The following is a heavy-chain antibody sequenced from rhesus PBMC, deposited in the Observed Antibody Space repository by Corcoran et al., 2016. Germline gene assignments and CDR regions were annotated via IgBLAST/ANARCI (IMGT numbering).Heavy chain of an antibody. CDR3: ARDRGSYSFFDY. Sequence: QVQLQESGPGLLKPSETLSLTCAVSGGSISGGYGGGWIRQPPGKGLEWIGGIYSSSGNTYYNPSLNSRVTLSTDPSKNQFSLKLSSVTAADTAVYYCARDRGSYSFFDYWGQGVLVTVSS. CDR2: IYSSSGNT. D-gene: IGHD5-12*01. V-gene: IGHV4S7*01. J-gene: IGHJ4*01. CDR1: GGSISGGYG.